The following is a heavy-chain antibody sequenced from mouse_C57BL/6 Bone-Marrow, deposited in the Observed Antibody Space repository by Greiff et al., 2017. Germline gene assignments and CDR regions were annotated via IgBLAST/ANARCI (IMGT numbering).Heavy chain of an antibody. D-gene: IGHD3-2*02. J-gene: IGHJ2*01. CDR3: VLDSSAHY. Sequence: VQLQQSGAELVKPGASVKLSCTASGFNIKDYYMHWVKQRTEQGLEWIGRIDPEDGENKYATKFQGKATITADPSSNTAYLQLSSLTSEDTAVYYCVLDSSAHYWGQGTTLTVSS. CDR1: GFNIKDYY. CDR2: IDPEDGEN. V-gene: IGHV14-2*01.